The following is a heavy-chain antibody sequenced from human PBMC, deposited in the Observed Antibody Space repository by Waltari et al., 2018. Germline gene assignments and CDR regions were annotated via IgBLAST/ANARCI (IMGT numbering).Heavy chain of an antibody. CDR1: GRSITPNSN. J-gene: IGHJ1*01. CDR3: GRIAFGDEGGYFQY. D-gene: IGHD4-17*01. CDR2: MQYRGST. V-gene: IGHV4-39*01. Sequence: QLQLQESGPALVKPSETLSLPRTVSGRSITPNSNWGWIPQPPGKGLEWMGNMQYRGSTFYNPSLESRVTISLDTWKNQFSLRLSSVGAADTAVYFCGRIAFGDEGGYFQYWGQGTLVTVSS.